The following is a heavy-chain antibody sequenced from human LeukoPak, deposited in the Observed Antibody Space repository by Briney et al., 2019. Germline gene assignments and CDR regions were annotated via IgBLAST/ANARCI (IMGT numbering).Heavy chain of an antibody. J-gene: IGHJ6*03. V-gene: IGHV1-18*01. CDR3: ARGQDTPYYYYMDV. CDR1: GYTFTSYG. D-gene: IGHD2-15*01. CDR2: ISAYNGNT. Sequence: PGGSLRLSCAASGYTFTSYGISWVRQAPGQGLEWMGWISAYNGNTNYAQKLQGRVTMTTDTSTSTAYMELRSLRSDDTAVYYCARGQDTPYYYYMDVWGKGTTVTVSS.